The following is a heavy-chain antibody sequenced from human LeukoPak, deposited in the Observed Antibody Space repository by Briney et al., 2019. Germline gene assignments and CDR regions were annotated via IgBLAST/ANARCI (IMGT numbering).Heavy chain of an antibody. D-gene: IGHD4/OR15-4a*01. CDR3: AKDRSEPDFGTLYGMDV. CDR2: ISYDGSNK. CDR1: KFNFSNYA. Sequence: GGSLRLSCEASKFNFSNYAMHWVRQAPGKGLEWVAIISYDGSNKYYADSVKGRFTISRDNSKNTLYLQMNSLRAEDTAVYYCAKDRSEPDFGTLYGMDVWGQGTTVTVSS. J-gene: IGHJ6*02. V-gene: IGHV3-30*04.